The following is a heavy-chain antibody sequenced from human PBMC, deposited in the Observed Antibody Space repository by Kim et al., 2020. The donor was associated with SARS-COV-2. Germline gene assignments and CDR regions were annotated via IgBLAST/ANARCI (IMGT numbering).Heavy chain of an antibody. CDR2: IYYSGST. CDR3: AGAMVRGVIMPGDY. V-gene: IGHV4-59*13. CDR1: GGSISSYY. J-gene: IGHJ4*02. D-gene: IGHD3-10*01. Sequence: SETLSLTCTVSGGSISSYYWSWIRQPPGKGLECIGYIYYSGSTNYNPSLKSRVTISVDTSKNQFSLKLSSVTAADTAVYYCAGAMVRGVIMPGDYWGQGSLVTVSS.